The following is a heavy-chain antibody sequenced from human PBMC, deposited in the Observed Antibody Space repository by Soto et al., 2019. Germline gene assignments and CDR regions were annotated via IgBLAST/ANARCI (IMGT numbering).Heavy chain of an antibody. D-gene: IGHD3-22*01. CDR1: GGSFSGYY. CDR2: INHSGST. CDR3: ARGRYYYDSSGYVIFDD. V-gene: IGHV4-34*01. J-gene: IGHJ4*02. Sequence: SETLSLTCAVYGGSFSGYYWSWIRQPPGKGLEWIGEINHSGSTNYNPSLKSRVTISVDTSKNQFSLKLSSVTAADTAVYYCARGRYYYDSSGYVIFDDWGQGTLVTVSS.